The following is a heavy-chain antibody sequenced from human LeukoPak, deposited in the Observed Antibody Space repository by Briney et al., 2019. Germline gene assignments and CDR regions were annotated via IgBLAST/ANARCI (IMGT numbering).Heavy chain of an antibody. CDR3: ARAIYYGSGIGNWFDP. D-gene: IGHD3-10*01. Sequence: SETLSLTCTVSGGSISSYYWSWIRQPAGKGLEWIGRIYTSGSTNYNPSLKSRVTMSVDTSKNQFSLKLSSVTAADTAVYYCARAIYYGSGIGNWFDPWGQGTLVTVSS. J-gene: IGHJ5*02. CDR2: IYTSGST. CDR1: GGSISSYY. V-gene: IGHV4-4*07.